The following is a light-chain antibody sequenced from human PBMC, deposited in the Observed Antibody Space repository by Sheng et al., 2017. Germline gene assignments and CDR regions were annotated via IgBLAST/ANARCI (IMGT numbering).Light chain of an antibody. J-gene: IGKJ1*01. Sequence: AIRMTQSPSSLSASAGDRVTITCRASQDISNYLAWYQQKPGNAPKLLIYGASTLQNEVPSRFSGSGSGTDFTLTISSLQPEDFATYYCQQTYSTVWAFGQGTKV. CDR2: GAS. V-gene: IGKV1-8*01. CDR1: QDISNY. CDR3: QQTYSTVWA.